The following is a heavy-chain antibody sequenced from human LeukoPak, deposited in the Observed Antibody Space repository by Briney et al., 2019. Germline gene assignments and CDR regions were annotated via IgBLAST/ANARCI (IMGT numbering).Heavy chain of an antibody. V-gene: IGHV1-2*06. Sequence: ASVKVSCKASGYTFTGYYMRWVRQAPGQGLEWMGRINPNSGGTKYAQKLQGRVTMTRDTSISTAYMELSRLRSDGTAVYYCARSGYDSFDYWGQGTLVTFSS. J-gene: IGHJ4*02. CDR2: INPNSGGT. CDR1: GYTFTGYY. CDR3: ARSGYDSFDY. D-gene: IGHD5-12*01.